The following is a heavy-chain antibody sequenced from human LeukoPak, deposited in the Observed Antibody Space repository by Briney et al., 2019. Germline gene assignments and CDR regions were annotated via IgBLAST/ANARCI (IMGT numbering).Heavy chain of an antibody. J-gene: IGHJ4*02. CDR3: ARDEVTTPRD. Sequence: GGSLRLSCAAPGFTFSSYGRHWVRQAPGKGLEWVAVMWYDGSNKYYADSVKGRFTISRDNSKNTLYLQMHSLRAEDTAVYYCARDEVTTPRDWGQGTLVTVSS. CDR2: MWYDGSNK. D-gene: IGHD4-17*01. CDR1: GFTFSSYG. V-gene: IGHV3-33*01.